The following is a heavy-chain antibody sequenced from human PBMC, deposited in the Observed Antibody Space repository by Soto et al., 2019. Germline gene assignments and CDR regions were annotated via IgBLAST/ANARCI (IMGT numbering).Heavy chain of an antibody. D-gene: IGHD1-1*01. CDR3: ARSSPSTATTFDY. CDR2: IYYSGST. J-gene: IGHJ4*02. CDR1: GGSISSGGYY. Sequence: QVQLQESGPGLVKPSQTLSLTCTVSGGSISSGGYYWSWIRQHPGKGLEWIGYIYYSGSTYYNPSLTSRVTISVDTSKHHFSLKLSSVTAADTAVYYCARSSPSTATTFDYWGQGTLVTVSS. V-gene: IGHV4-31*03.